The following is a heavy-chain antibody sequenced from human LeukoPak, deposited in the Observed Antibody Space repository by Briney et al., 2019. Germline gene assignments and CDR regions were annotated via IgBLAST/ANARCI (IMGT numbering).Heavy chain of an antibody. CDR2: ISASGGST. CDR3: AKAGMTTVVTFY. Sequence: GGSLRLSCAASGFTFNSYAMSWVRQAPGKGLEWVSSISASGGSTYYADSVKGRFTISRDNSKNTLYLQMSSLRAEDTAVYYCAKAGMTTVVTFYWGQGTLVTVSS. D-gene: IGHD4-23*01. V-gene: IGHV3-23*01. J-gene: IGHJ4*02. CDR1: GFTFNSYA.